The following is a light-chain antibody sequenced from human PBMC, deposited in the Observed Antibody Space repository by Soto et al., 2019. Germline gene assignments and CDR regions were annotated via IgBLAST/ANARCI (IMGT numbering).Light chain of an antibody. CDR1: XXXXXX. CDR3: QQYNVWPLT. J-gene: IGKJ4*01. Sequence: EIVMTQSPATQSVSPGERATLSCRASXXXXXXLAWYQQKPGQTPKLLIYVASTRATGIPARFSGSGSGXXXXXXXXXXXXXXFXXYYCQQYNVWPLTFGGGTKVEFK. V-gene: IGKV3-15*01. CDR2: VAS.